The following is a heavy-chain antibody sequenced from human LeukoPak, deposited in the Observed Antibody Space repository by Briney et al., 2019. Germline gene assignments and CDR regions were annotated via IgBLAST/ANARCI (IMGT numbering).Heavy chain of an antibody. CDR2: INPNSGGT. CDR1: GYTFTGYY. D-gene: IGHD1-26*01. Sequence: GASVKVSCKASGYTFTGYYMHWVRQAPGQGLEWIGRINPNSGGTNYAQKFQGRVTMTRDTSISTAYMELSRLRPDDTAVYYCARKRGVGASPQPIDYWGQGTLVTVSS. J-gene: IGHJ4*02. V-gene: IGHV1-2*06. CDR3: ARKRGVGASPQPIDY.